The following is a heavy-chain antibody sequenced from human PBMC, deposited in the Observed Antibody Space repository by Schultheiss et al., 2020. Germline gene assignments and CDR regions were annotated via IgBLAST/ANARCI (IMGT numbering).Heavy chain of an antibody. D-gene: IGHD1-26*01. V-gene: IGHV3-30*02. CDR2: IWYDGSNK. J-gene: IGHJ4*02. CDR3: AKLVGGGRGGTQFDY. CDR1: GFTFSSYG. Sequence: GGSLRLSCAASGFTFSSYGMHWVRQAPGKGLEWVAVIWYDGSNKYYADSVKGRFTISRDNSKNTLYLQMNSLRAEDTAVYYCAKLVGGGRGGTQFDYWGQGTLVTVSS.